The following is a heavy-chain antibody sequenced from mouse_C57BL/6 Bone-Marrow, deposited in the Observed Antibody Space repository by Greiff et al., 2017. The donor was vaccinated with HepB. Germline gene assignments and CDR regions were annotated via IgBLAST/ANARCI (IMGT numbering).Heavy chain of an antibody. CDR3: TSYDYDGPYFDY. D-gene: IGHD2-4*01. J-gene: IGHJ2*01. CDR1: GFNIKDDY. V-gene: IGHV14-4*01. Sequence: EVKLMESGAELVRPGASVKLSCTASGFNIKDDYMHWVKQRPEQGLEWIGWIDPENGDTEYASKFQGKATITADTSSNTAYLQLSSLTSEDTAVYYCTSYDYDGPYFDYWGQGTTLTVSS. CDR2: IDPENGDT.